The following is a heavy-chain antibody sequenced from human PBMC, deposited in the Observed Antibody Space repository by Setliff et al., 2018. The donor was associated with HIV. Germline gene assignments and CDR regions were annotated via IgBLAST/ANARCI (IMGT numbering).Heavy chain of an antibody. CDR1: GYSFTTFD. J-gene: IGHJ4*02. CDR2: MNPNSGNT. V-gene: IGHV1-8*01. D-gene: IGHD7-27*01. Sequence: ASVKVSCKASGYSFTTFDVNWVRQATGQGLEWMGWMNPNSGNTGYAQNFQGRVSMTRNTSITTAYMDLSSLTSDDTAVYYCARQLSNSLDFWGQGALVTVSS. CDR3: ARQLSNSLDF.